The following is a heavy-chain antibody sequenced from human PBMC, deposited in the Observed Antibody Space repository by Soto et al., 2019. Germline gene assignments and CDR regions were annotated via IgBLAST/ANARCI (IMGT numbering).Heavy chain of an antibody. CDR1: GYTFAGYA. V-gene: IGHV1-3*01. CDR3: ARGLYSNPHFDY. D-gene: IGHD4-4*01. CDR2: INGGNGYT. J-gene: IGHJ4*02. Sequence: QVPLVQSGAEVKKPGASVKVSCKASGYTFAGYAMHWVRQAPGQRVEWMGWINGGNGYTKYSQKFQGRVTITRDTSASKAYMALSSLTSEDTAVYYCARGLYSNPHFDYWGQGTLVTVSS.